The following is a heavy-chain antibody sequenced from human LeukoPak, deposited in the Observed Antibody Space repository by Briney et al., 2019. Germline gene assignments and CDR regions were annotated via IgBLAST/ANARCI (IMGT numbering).Heavy chain of an antibody. CDR2: INPNSGGT. CDR1: GYTFTGYY. J-gene: IGHJ4*01. CDR3: ARGKRISIFGVVKYYFDS. D-gene: IGHD3-3*01. Sequence: GASVKVSCKASGYTFTGYYMHWVRQAPGQGLEWMGWINPNSGGTNYAQKFQGRVTMTRDTSISTAYMELSRLRSDDTAVYYCARGKRISIFGVVKYYFDSWGQGTLVTVSS. V-gene: IGHV1-2*02.